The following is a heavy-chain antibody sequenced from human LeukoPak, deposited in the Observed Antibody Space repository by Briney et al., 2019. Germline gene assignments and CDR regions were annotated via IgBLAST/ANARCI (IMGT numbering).Heavy chain of an antibody. CDR3: ARGYSSSWHYYYYYMDV. J-gene: IGHJ6*03. Sequence: SETLSLTCTVSGDSISSGYYWGWIRQPPGKGLEGSGRSYHSGSHYYNPSLKSRVTISVDTSKNQFSLKLSSVTAADTAVYYCARGYSSSWHYYYYYMDVWGKGTTVTVSS. V-gene: IGHV4-38-2*02. CDR1: GDSISSGYY. CDR2: SYHSGSH. D-gene: IGHD6-13*01.